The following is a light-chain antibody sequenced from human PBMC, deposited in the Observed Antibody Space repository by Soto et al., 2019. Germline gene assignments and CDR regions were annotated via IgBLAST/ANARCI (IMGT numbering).Light chain of an antibody. CDR1: QSISSY. CDR3: QQRSDWPPT. J-gene: IGKJ4*01. V-gene: IGKV3-11*01. Sequence: EIVLTQSPATLSLSPRERATLSCRASQSISSYLAWYQQKPGQAPRLLIYDASNRATGIPARFSGGGTGTDFTLTISSLEPEDFAVYYCQQRSDWPPTFGGGTKVEIK. CDR2: DAS.